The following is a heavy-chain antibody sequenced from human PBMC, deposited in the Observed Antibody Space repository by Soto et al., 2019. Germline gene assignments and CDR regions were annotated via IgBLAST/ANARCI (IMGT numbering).Heavy chain of an antibody. Sequence: QVQLVQSGAEVKKPGASVKVSCKASGYNFNIYGINWVRQAPGHGLELMGWISAYDGKTTYAEKFQGRVTMTTDASTSTSYMELRSLRSDDTAVYFCARDPHEYWTSYWLDPCGQGTLVTVSS. V-gene: IGHV1-18*01. CDR2: ISAYDGKT. D-gene: IGHD3-3*01. J-gene: IGHJ5*02. CDR1: GYNFNIYG. CDR3: ARDPHEYWTSYWLDP.